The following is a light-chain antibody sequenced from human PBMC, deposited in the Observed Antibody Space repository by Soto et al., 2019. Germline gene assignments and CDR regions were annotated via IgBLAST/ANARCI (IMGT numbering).Light chain of an antibody. V-gene: IGKV1-39*01. CDR2: GAS. CDR1: QNILHY. Sequence: DIQMTQSPSSLSASVGDRVTITCRASQNILHYLSWYQQTPGKAPKLLIYGASNLQSGVPSRFTGTASVTDFTLTISSLQPEDIGTYYCQQSYSFPRTFGQGTKVEIK. CDR3: QQSYSFPRT. J-gene: IGKJ1*01.